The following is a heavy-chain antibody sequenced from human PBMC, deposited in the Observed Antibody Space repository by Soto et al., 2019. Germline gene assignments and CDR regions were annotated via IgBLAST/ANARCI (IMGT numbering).Heavy chain of an antibody. Sequence: SETLSLTCPVSGGSISSSSYYWGWIRQPPGKGLEWIGSIYYSGSTYYNPSLKSRVTISVDTSKNQFSLKLSSVTAADTAVYYCARLGGYGRFQYYYYYYYMDVWGKGTTVTVSS. CDR1: GGSISSSSYY. CDR2: IYYSGST. D-gene: IGHD5-12*01. V-gene: IGHV4-39*01. J-gene: IGHJ6*03. CDR3: ARLGGYGRFQYYYYYYYMDV.